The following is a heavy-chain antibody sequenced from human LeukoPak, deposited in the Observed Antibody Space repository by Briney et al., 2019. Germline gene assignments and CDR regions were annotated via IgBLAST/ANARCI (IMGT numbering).Heavy chain of an antibody. CDR1: GGSISPYY. Sequence: SETLALTCTMSGGSISPYYWSWIRQPPGKGLEWIAYIFHSGTTKYNPSLKSRVAISLDTPKSQFSLKLHSVTAADTAVYYCARGGYYYLDVWGGGTTVTVSS. CDR3: ARGGYYYLDV. CDR2: IFHSGTT. J-gene: IGHJ6*03. V-gene: IGHV4-59*01.